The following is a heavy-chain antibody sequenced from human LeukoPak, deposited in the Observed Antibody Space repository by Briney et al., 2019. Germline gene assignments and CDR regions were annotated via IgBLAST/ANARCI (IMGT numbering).Heavy chain of an antibody. J-gene: IGHJ4*02. CDR2: MNIDGSEK. CDR3: ARVSAMVRGVIPTIDY. D-gene: IGHD3-10*01. Sequence: GGSLRLSCAASGFTFSSYWMGWVRQAPGKRLEWVANMNIDGSEKYYADSVKGRFTISRDNSKNTLYLQMNSLRAEDTAVYYCARVSAMVRGVIPTIDYWGQGTLVTVSS. CDR1: GFTFSSYW. V-gene: IGHV3-7*01.